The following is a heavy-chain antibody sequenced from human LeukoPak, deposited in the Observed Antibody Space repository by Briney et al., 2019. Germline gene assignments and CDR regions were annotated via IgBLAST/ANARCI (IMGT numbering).Heavy chain of an antibody. D-gene: IGHD1-26*01. J-gene: IGHJ3*02. CDR1: GFTFSSFA. CDR2: ICGSGGST. V-gene: IGHV3-23*01. CDR3: AKGHSGSCYDAFDI. Sequence: GGSLRLSCAASGFTFSSFAMGWVRQAPGKGLEWVSVICGSGGSTYYADSVKGRFTISRDNSKNTLYLQMNGLRAEDTDVYYCAKGHSGSCYDAFDIWGQGTMVTVSS.